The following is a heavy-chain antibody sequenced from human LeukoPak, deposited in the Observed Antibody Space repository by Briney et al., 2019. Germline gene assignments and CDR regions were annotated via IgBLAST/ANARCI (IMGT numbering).Heavy chain of an antibody. D-gene: IGHD1-1*01. V-gene: IGHV3-30*02. CDR1: GFTFSSYG. CDR3: ARTGYYYYYMDV. J-gene: IGHJ6*03. Sequence: GGSLRLSCAASGFTFSSYGMHWVRQAPGKGLEWVAFIRYEGNEKYYADSVKGRFTISRDNSKSTLYLEMNSLRAEDTAVYYCARTGYYYYYMDVWGKGTTVTISS. CDR2: IRYEGNEK.